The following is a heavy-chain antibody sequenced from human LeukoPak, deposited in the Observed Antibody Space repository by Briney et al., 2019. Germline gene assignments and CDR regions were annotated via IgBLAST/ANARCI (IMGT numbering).Heavy chain of an antibody. CDR2: IKQDGSEK. J-gene: IGHJ4*02. D-gene: IGHD3-3*01. CDR3: ARRSYDFWSGYQYYFDY. V-gene: IGHV3-7*01. CDR1: GFTFSSYW. Sequence: GESLKISCAASGFTFSSYWMSWVRQAPGKGLEWVANIKQDGSEKYYVDSVKGRFTISRDNAKNSLYLQMNSLRAEDTAVYYCARRSYDFWSGYQYYFDYWGQGTLVTVSS.